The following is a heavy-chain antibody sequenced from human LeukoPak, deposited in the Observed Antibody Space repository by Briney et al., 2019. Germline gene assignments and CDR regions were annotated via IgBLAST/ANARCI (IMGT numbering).Heavy chain of an antibody. D-gene: IGHD1-1*01. CDR3: ARLYQQSKWKYYYYYMDV. J-gene: IGHJ6*03. CDR2: VFDSGST. Sequence: SETLSLTCSVSGASFSTNYWSWIRQPPGRGLEWIGDVFDSGSTNYNPSLKSRVTISVDTSTKQFSLRLSSVTAADTAVYYCARLYQQSKWKYYYYYMDVWGKGTAVTVSS. V-gene: IGHV4-59*01. CDR1: GASFSTNY.